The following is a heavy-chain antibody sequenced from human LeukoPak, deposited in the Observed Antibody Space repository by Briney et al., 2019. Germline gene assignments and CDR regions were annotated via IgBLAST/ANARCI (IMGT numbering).Heavy chain of an antibody. CDR2: IRYDGSNK. CDR1: GFTFSSYG. Sequence: PGGSLRLSCAASGFTFSSYGMHWVRQAPGKGLEWVAFIRYDGSNKYYADSVKGRFTISRDNSKNTLYLQMNSLRAEDTAVYYCARSYQLLWSTTFFDYWGQGTLVTVSS. CDR3: ARSYQLLWSTTFFDY. D-gene: IGHD2-2*01. V-gene: IGHV3-30*02. J-gene: IGHJ4*02.